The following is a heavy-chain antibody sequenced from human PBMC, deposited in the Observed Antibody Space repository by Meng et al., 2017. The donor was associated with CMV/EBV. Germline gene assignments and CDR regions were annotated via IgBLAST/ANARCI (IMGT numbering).Heavy chain of an antibody. CDR2: IYYSGST. Sequence: GQLQESGRGLVKPSQTLSLTCTVSGGSISSGDYYWSWIRQPPGKGLEWIGYIYYSGSTYYNPSLKSRVTISVDTSKNQFSLKLSSVTAADTAVYYCARAAPDYYDSSGPPDYWGQGTLVTVSS. J-gene: IGHJ4*02. D-gene: IGHD3-22*01. V-gene: IGHV4-30-4*08. CDR3: ARAAPDYYDSSGPPDY. CDR1: GGSISSGDYY.